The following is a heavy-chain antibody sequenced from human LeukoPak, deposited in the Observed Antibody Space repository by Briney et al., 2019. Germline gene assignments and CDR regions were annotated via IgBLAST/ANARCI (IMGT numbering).Heavy chain of an antibody. J-gene: IGHJ6*02. CDR2: IYHSGST. V-gene: IGHV4-38-2*02. Sequence: SETLSLTCSVSGSSITSEYYWGWIRQAPAKGLEWVGTIYHSGSTYYNPALRSRVTISVDTSRNHFSLKLTSVTAADTAVYYCARGRPGYYGSGSYYLYYYYGMDVWGQGTTVTVSS. CDR3: ARGRPGYYGSGSYYLYYYYGMDV. CDR1: GSSITSEYY. D-gene: IGHD3-10*01.